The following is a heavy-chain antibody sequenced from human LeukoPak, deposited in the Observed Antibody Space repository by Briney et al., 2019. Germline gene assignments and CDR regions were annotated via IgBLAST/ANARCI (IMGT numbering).Heavy chain of an antibody. J-gene: IGHJ4*02. V-gene: IGHV3-7*03. Sequence: GGSLRLSCAASGFTFSGYWMSWVRQAPGKGLEWVANIKQDGSEKYYVDSVKGRFTISRDNSKNTLYLQMNSLRAEDTAVYYCAKGTGNTMITFGGVIDYWGQGTLVTVSS. CDR3: AKGTGNTMITFGGVIDY. D-gene: IGHD3-16*02. CDR1: GFTFSGYW. CDR2: IKQDGSEK.